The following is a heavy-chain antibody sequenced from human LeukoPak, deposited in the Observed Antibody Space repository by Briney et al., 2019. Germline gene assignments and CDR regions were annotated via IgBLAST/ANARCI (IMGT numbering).Heavy chain of an antibody. V-gene: IGHV3-7*01. Sequence: PGGSLRPSCAASGFTFSSYWMSWVRQAPGKGLEWVANIKQDGSEKYYVDSVKGRFTISRDNAKNSLYLQMNSLRAEDTAVYYCARVHSSSPYHLWGQGTLVTVSS. CDR1: GFTFSSYW. CDR2: IKQDGSEK. CDR3: ARVHSSSPYHL. D-gene: IGHD6-6*01. J-gene: IGHJ4*02.